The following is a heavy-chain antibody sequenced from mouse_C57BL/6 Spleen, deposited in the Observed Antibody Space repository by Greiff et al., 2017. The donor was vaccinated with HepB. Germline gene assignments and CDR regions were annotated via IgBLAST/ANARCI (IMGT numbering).Heavy chain of an antibody. V-gene: IGHV6-6*01. CDR3: TRPDYDLGSWFAY. D-gene: IGHD2-4*01. J-gene: IGHJ3*01. CDR1: GFTFSDAW. CDR2: IRNKANNHAT. Sequence: EVKVVESGGGLVQPGGSMKLSCAASGFTFSDAWMDWVRQSPEKGLEWVAEIRNKANNHATYYAESVKGRFTISRDDSKSSVYLQMNSLRAEDTGIYYCTRPDYDLGSWFAYWGQGTLVTVSA.